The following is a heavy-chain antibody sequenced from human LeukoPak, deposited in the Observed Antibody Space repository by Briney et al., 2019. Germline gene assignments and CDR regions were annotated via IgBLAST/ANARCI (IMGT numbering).Heavy chain of an antibody. CDR1: GGSISSGSYY. CDR2: IYTSGST. J-gene: IGHJ5*02. D-gene: IGHD1-26*01. Sequence: SETLSLTCTVSGGSISSGSYYWSWIRQPAGKGLEWIRRIYTSGSTNYNPSLKSRVTISVDTSKNQFSLKLSSVTAADTAVYYCAREGGSYLPNWFDPWGQGTLVTVSS. CDR3: AREGGSYLPNWFDP. V-gene: IGHV4-61*02.